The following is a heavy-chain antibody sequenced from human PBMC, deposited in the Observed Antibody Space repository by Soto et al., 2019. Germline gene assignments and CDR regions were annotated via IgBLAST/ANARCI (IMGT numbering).Heavy chain of an antibody. CDR3: ARSAGLNYYYYYGMDV. J-gene: IGHJ6*02. V-gene: IGHV1-69*01. Sequence: QVQLVQSGAEVKKPGSSVKVSCKASGGTFSSYAISWVRQAPGQGLEWMGGIIPIFGTANYAQKFQGSVTITADESTSTAYMELSNLRSEDTAVYYGARSAGLNYYYYYGMDVWCQGTTVTVSS. CDR1: GGTFSSYA. CDR2: IIPIFGTA.